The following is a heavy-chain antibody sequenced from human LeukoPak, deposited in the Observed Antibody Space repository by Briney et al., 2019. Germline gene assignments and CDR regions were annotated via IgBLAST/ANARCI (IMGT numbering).Heavy chain of an antibody. CDR1: GGSISSGSYY. Sequence: SQTLSLTCTVSGGSISSGSYYWSWIRQPAGTGLEWIGRIYTSGSTNYNPSLKSRVTISVDTSKNQFSLKLSSVTAADTAVYYCAGRTVVFDYWGQGTLVTVSS. CDR3: AGRTVVFDY. D-gene: IGHD4-23*01. V-gene: IGHV4-61*02. J-gene: IGHJ4*02. CDR2: IYTSGST.